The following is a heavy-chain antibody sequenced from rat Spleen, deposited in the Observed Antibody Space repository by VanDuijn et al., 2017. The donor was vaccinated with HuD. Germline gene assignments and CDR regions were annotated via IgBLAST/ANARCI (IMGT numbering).Heavy chain of an antibody. Sequence: EVQLVESDGGLVQPGGSLELSCAASGFIFSDFYMAWVRQAPTKGLEWVATVSYDGSSTYYRDSVKGRLTISRDNTNSILYLQMNSLRSEDTATYYCTTDRSRIMYTTDSRYVMDAGGQGASVTVSS. CDR2: VSYDGSST. CDR3: TTDRSRIMYTTDSRYVMDA. CDR1: GFIFSDFY. D-gene: IGHD1-6*01. J-gene: IGHJ4*01. V-gene: IGHV5-20*01.